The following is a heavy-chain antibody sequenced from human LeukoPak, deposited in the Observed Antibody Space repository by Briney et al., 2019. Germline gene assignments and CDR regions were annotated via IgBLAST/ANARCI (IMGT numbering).Heavy chain of an antibody. V-gene: IGHV3-48*04. CDR2: ISSSSSTI. CDR3: ARTKTTVTTSLHYYYYYTDV. Sequence: GGSLRLSCAASGFTFSSYSMNWVRQAPGKGLEWVSYISSSSSTIYYADSVKGRFTISRDNAKNSLYLQMNSLRAEDTAVYYCARTKTTVTTSLHYYYYYTDVWGKGTTVTVSS. J-gene: IGHJ6*03. D-gene: IGHD4-11*01. CDR1: GFTFSSYS.